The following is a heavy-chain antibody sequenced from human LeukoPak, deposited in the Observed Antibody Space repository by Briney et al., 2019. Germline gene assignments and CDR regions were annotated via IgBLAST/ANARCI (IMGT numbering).Heavy chain of an antibody. CDR3: AREFCCGSYDY. J-gene: IGHJ4*02. CDR2: IYYSGST. Sequence: SETLSLTCTVSGGSISSYYWSWIRQPPGKRLEWIGYIYYSGSTNYNPSLKSRVTMSLDTSKNQFSLKLSSVAAADTAVYYCAREFCCGSYDYWGQGTLVTVSS. CDR1: GGSISSYY. D-gene: IGHD5-18*01. V-gene: IGHV4-59*01.